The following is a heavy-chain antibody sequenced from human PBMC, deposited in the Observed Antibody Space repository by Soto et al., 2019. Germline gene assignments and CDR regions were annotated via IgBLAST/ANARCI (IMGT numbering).Heavy chain of an antibody. CDR3: AHRPSYCTGGSCYSGFDY. CDR1: GFSLSTSGVG. J-gene: IGHJ4*02. Sequence: SGPTLVNPTQTLALTCTFSGFSLSTSGVGVGWIRQPPGKALEWLALIYWDDDKRYSPSLKSRLTITKDTSKNQVVLTMTNMDPVDTATYYCAHRPSYCTGGSCYSGFDYWGQGTLVTVPQ. D-gene: IGHD2-15*01. V-gene: IGHV2-5*02. CDR2: IYWDDDK.